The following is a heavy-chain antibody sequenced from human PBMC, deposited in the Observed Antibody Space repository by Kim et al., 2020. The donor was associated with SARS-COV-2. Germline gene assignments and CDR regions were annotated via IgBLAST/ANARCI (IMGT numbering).Heavy chain of an antibody. CDR2: IWYDGSNK. Sequence: GGSLRLSCAASGFTFSSYGMHWVRQAPGKGLEWVAVIWYDGSNKYYADSVKGRFTISRDNSKNTLYLQMNSLRAEDTAVYYCARDGDWNYGGIFDYWGQGTLVTVSS. D-gene: IGHD1-7*01. CDR1: GFTFSSYG. J-gene: IGHJ4*02. V-gene: IGHV3-33*01. CDR3: ARDGDWNYGGIFDY.